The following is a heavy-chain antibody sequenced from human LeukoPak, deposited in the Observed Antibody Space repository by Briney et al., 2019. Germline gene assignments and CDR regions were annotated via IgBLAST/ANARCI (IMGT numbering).Heavy chain of an antibody. Sequence: ASVKVSCKVSGYTLTELSMHWVRQAPGKGLEWMGGFDPEDGETIYAQKFQGRVTMTEDTSTDTAYMELSSLRSEDTAVYYCATGFRSSGYYNYFDYWGQGTLVTVSS. V-gene: IGHV1-24*01. D-gene: IGHD3-22*01. CDR1: GYTLTELS. CDR2: FDPEDGET. CDR3: ATGFRSSGYYNYFDY. J-gene: IGHJ4*02.